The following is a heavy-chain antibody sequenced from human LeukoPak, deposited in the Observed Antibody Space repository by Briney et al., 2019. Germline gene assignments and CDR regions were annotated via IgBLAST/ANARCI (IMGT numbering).Heavy chain of an antibody. V-gene: IGHV3-7*01. CDR2: IKQDGSEK. CDR1: GFTFRSYE. CDR3: ARVQGCSGGSCYRGAFDI. Sequence: GGSLRLSCAASGFTFRSYEMNWVRQAPGKGLEWVANIKQDGSEKYYVDSVKGRFTISRDNAKNSLYLQMNSLRAEDTAVYYCARVQGCSGGSCYRGAFDIWGQGTMVTVSS. J-gene: IGHJ3*02. D-gene: IGHD2-15*01.